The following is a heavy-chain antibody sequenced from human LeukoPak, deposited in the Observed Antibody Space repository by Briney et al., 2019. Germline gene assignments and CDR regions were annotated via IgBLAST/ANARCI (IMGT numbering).Heavy chain of an antibody. V-gene: IGHV3-23*01. D-gene: IGHD3-16*02. CDR3: AKPLYPNYDYVWGSYRSPFDY. J-gene: IGHJ4*02. CDR1: GFTFSSYG. Sequence: GACQRLSCAASGFTFSSYGMTWARQDPGKGLKSRSAIRGTGGSTLYADYVKGRFTISRDNSKDTLYLQMNSLRAEDTAVYYCAKPLYPNYDYVWGSYRSPFDYWGQGILVTVSS. CDR2: IRGTGGST.